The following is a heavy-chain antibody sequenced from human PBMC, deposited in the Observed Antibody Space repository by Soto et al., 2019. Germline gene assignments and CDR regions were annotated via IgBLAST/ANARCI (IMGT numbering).Heavy chain of an antibody. D-gene: IGHD5-12*01. Sequence: ASGKVSCKASGITYSPYAIHWVRQVPGQRLEWMGWINAGNGDTRYSQKFQGRVTLTRDTSANTAYMDLSSLRSEDTAIYYCARAISGYVSWG. CDR2: INAGNGDT. V-gene: IGHV1-3*01. CDR1: GITYSPYA. J-gene: IGHJ5*01. CDR3: ARAISGYVS.